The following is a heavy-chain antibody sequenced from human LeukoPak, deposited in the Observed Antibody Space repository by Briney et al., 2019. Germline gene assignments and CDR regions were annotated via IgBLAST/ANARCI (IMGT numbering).Heavy chain of an antibody. Sequence: GGSLRLSCEASGFTFSDYYMNCIRQAPGKGLEWVSYISSTGSTIYYADSVKGRFTISRDNAKNSLYLQMNSLRAEDTAIYYCAASPVEYSLDYWGQGTLVTVSS. V-gene: IGHV3-11*04. CDR3: AASPVEYSLDY. CDR1: GFTFSDYY. D-gene: IGHD6-6*01. J-gene: IGHJ4*02. CDR2: ISSTGSTI.